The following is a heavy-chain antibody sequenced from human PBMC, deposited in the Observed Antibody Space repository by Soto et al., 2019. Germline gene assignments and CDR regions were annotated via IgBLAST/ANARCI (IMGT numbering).Heavy chain of an antibody. J-gene: IGHJ4*02. CDR3: ESTSPALDY. CDR1: GSTFSSYG. V-gene: IGHV3-33*01. CDR2: IWYYLSNK. Sequence: RGGSLRLSCAASGSTFSSYGMHWVRQAPVNGLEFVAVIWYYLSNKYYADFVKGRFTISRYNSKNTLYLQMNSLRAEDTAVYYFESTSPALDYWGQGTLVTVSS. D-gene: IGHD2-2*01.